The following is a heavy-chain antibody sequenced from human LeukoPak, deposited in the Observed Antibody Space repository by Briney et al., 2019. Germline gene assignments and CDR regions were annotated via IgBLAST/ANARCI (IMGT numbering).Heavy chain of an antibody. V-gene: IGHV3-23*01. J-gene: IGHJ4*02. CDR3: AKYGSSSGYYSPPDY. D-gene: IGHD3-22*01. Sequence: PGGSLRLSCAASGFTFSSYEMNWVRQAPGKGLEWVSAISGSGGSTYYADSVKGRFTISRDNSKNTLYLQMNSLRAEDTAVYYCAKYGSSSGYYSPPDYWGQGTLVTVSS. CDR1: GFTFSSYE. CDR2: ISGSGGST.